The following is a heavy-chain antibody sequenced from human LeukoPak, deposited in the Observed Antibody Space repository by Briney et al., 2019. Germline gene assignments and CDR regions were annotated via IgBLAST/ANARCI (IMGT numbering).Heavy chain of an antibody. V-gene: IGHV3-21*01. D-gene: IGHD3-3*01. CDR2: ISSSSSYI. Sequence: GGSLRLSCAGSGFTFISYSMNWVRQAPGKGLEGVSSISSSSSYIFYADSLKGRFTISRDNAKNSLFLQMNSLRAEDTAVYYCARGFLARPGFFDCWGQGTLVTVSS. CDR3: ARGFLARPGFFDC. CDR1: GFTFISYS. J-gene: IGHJ4*02.